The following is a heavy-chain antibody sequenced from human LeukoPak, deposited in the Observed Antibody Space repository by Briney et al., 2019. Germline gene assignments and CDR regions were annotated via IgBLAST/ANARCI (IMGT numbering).Heavy chain of an antibody. CDR3: ARERDTREDYDILTGYDP. V-gene: IGHV1-2*06. CDR2: INPNSGGT. CDR1: GYTFTGYY. J-gene: IGHJ5*02. Sequence: ASVKVSCKASGYTFTGYYMHWVRQAPGQGLEWMGRINPNSGGTNYAQKIQGRVTMTRDTSISTAYMELSRLRSDDTAVYYCARERDTREDYDILTGYDPWGQGTLVTVSS. D-gene: IGHD3-9*01.